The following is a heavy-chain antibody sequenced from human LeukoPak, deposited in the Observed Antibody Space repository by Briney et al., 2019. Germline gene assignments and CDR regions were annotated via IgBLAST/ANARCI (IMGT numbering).Heavy chain of an antibody. D-gene: IGHD6-19*01. CDR3: ARGIAVAGRDAFDI. V-gene: IGHV4-4*07. CDR1: GGSISSYY. J-gene: IGHJ3*02. Sequence: SETLSLTCTVSGGSISSYYWSWIRQPAGKGLEWIGRIYTSGSTNYNPSFKSRVTMSVDTSKNQFSLKLSSVTAADTAVYYCARGIAVAGRDAFDIWGQGTMVTVSS. CDR2: IYTSGST.